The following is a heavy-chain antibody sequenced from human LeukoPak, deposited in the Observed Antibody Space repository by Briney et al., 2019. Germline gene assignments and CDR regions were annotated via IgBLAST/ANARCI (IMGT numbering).Heavy chain of an antibody. J-gene: IGHJ5*02. CDR1: GFTFSSYA. CDR2: ISYDGSSK. D-gene: IGHD3-10*01. V-gene: IGHV3-30*01. CDR3: ARDRGSTPNWFDP. Sequence: GGSLRLSCAASGFTFSSYAMHWVRQAPGKGLEWVAVISYDGSSKYYADSVKGRFTISRDNSKNTLYLQMNSLRAEDTAVYYCARDRGSTPNWFDPWGQGTLVTVSS.